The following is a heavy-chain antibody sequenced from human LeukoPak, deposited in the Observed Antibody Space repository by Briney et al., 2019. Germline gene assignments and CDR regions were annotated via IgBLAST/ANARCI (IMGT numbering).Heavy chain of an antibody. CDR2: ITGSSNYK. CDR3: AKDRIVVVTATFDN. J-gene: IGHJ4*02. CDR1: GFTFSSYS. D-gene: IGHD2-21*02. Sequence: GGSLRLSCAATGFTFSSYSMYWVRQAPGKGLEWVSSITGSSNYKYYADSVKGRLTISRDNAKTSLYLQMDNLRAEDTAVYYCAKDRIVVVTATFDNWGQGTLVTVSS. V-gene: IGHV3-21*01.